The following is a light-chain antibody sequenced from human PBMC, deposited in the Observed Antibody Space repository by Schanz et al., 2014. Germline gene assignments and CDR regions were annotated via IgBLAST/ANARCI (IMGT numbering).Light chain of an antibody. Sequence: EIVLTQSPATLSLSPGERATLSCRASQSLSTYLAWYRQKPGRAPRLLIYDVSTRAAGVPARFSGSGSVTDFTLTISRLEPEDFAVYYCQQYGSSLGVFGGGTKVEIK. V-gene: IGKV3-20*01. CDR2: DVS. CDR1: QSLSTY. CDR3: QQYGSSLGV. J-gene: IGKJ4*01.